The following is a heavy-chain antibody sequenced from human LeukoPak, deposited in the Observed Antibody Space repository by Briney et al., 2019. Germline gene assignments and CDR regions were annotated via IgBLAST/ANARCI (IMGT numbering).Heavy chain of an antibody. Sequence: AASVRVSCKASGGTFSSYAITWVRQAPGQGLEWMGGIIPIFGTANYAQKFQGRVTITADESTSTAYMELSSLRSEDTAVYYCARASGLNYFVYWGQGTLVTVSS. CDR2: IIPIFGTA. J-gene: IGHJ4*02. CDR3: ARASGLNYFVY. V-gene: IGHV1-69*13. D-gene: IGHD3-10*01. CDR1: GGTFSSYA.